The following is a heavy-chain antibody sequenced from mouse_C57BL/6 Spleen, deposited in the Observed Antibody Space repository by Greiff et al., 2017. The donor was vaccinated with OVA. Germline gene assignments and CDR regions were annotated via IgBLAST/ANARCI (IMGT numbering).Heavy chain of an antibody. Sequence: EVQLQQSGPELVKPGASVKMSCKASGYTFTDYNMHWVKQSHGKSLEWIGYINPNNGGTSYNQKFKGKATLTVNKSSSTAYMELRSLTSEDSTVYYCAREGYLSWFAYWGQGTLVTVSA. D-gene: IGHD2-2*01. CDR3: AREGYLSWFAY. CDR1: GYTFTDYN. J-gene: IGHJ3*01. V-gene: IGHV1-22*01. CDR2: INPNNGGT.